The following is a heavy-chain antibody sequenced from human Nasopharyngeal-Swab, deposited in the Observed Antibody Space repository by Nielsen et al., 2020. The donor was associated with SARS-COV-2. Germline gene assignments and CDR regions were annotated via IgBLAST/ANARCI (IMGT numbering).Heavy chain of an antibody. Sequence: SVKVSCKASGGTFSSYAISWVRQAPGQGLEWMGGIIPIFGTANYAQKFQGRVTITADESTSTAYMELSSLRSEDTAVYYCASSNGSGWFPGDFQHWGQGTLVTVSS. CDR2: IIPIFGTA. V-gene: IGHV1-69*13. D-gene: IGHD6-19*01. CDR1: GGTFSSYA. CDR3: ASSNGSGWFPGDFQH. J-gene: IGHJ1*01.